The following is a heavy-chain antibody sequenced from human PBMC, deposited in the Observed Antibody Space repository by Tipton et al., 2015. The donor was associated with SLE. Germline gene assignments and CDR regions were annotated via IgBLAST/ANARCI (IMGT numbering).Heavy chain of an antibody. CDR1: GFTYSGYA. Sequence: GSLRLSCAASGFTYSGYAMHWVRQAPGKGLEWVAFIRADGSNKDYADSVKGRFTISRDNSKNTLYLQMNRLRVEDTAVYYCSGGTGAYVDHWGQGTLVTVSP. D-gene: IGHD3-16*01. V-gene: IGHV3-30*02. CDR3: SGGTGAYVDH. CDR2: IRADGSNK. J-gene: IGHJ4*02.